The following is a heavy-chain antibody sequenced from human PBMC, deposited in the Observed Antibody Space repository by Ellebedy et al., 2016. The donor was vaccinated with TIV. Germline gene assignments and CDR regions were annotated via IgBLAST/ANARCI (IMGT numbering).Heavy chain of an antibody. Sequence: ASVKVSCXASGYTFTGYYMHWVRQAPGQGLEWMGWINPNSGGTNYAQKFQGWVTMTRDTSISTAYMELSRLRSDDTAVYYCARGAPTFLDSSSPQFQHWGQGTLVTVSS. J-gene: IGHJ1*01. CDR3: ARGAPTFLDSSSPQFQH. CDR1: GYTFTGYY. V-gene: IGHV1-2*04. D-gene: IGHD6-13*01. CDR2: INPNSGGT.